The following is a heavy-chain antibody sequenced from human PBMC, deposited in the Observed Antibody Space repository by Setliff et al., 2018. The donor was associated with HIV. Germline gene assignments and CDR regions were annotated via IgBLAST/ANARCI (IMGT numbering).Heavy chain of an antibody. J-gene: IGHJ3*02. V-gene: IGHV1-46*01. Sequence: ASVKVSCKASGYTSTNYYIHWVRQAPGQGLEWMGLINPSGGITSYAQKFQGRLTMTRDTSRSTVYMELSSLRSEDTAVYYCARCYYDSSGPTDAFDIWGQGTVVTVSS. CDR3: ARCYYDSSGPTDAFDI. CDR1: GYTSTNYY. D-gene: IGHD3-22*01. CDR2: INPSGGIT.